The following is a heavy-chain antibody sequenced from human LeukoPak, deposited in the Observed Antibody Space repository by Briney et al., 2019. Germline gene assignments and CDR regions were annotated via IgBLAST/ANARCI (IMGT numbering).Heavy chain of an antibody. CDR1: GFTFSSYS. CDR2: ISSLSGTI. CDR3: ARVGYSSSWSPSDY. Sequence: GGSLRLSCAASGFTFSSYSMNWVRQAPGEGLEWVSYISSLSGTIYYADSVKGRFTISRDNAKNSLYLQMDSLRAEDTAVYYCARVGYSSSWSPSDYWGQGALVTVSS. V-gene: IGHV3-48*01. J-gene: IGHJ4*02. D-gene: IGHD6-13*01.